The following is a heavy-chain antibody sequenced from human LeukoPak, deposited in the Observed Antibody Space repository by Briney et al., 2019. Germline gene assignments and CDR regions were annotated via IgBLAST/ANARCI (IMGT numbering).Heavy chain of an antibody. CDR1: GFTFSNAW. CDR3: TTDPLFKDFDY. Sequence: GGALRLSCAASGFTFSNAWMSWVRQAPGKGLEWVGRIKSKTDGGTTDYAAPVKGRFTISRDDSKNTLYLQMNSLKTEDTAVYYCTTDPLFKDFDYWGQGTLVTVSS. V-gene: IGHV3-15*01. J-gene: IGHJ4*02. CDR2: IKSKTDGGTT.